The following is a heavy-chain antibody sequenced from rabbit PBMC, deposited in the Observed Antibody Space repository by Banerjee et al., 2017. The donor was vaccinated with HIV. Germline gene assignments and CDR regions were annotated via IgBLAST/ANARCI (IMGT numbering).Heavy chain of an antibody. CDR1: GLDFSSYS. Sequence: QEQLVESGGGLVQPGGSLKLSCKASGLDFSSYSMQWVRQAPGKGLEWIGYIDPVFGSTYYASWVNGRFTISSHNAQNTVFLEMTSLTAADTATYFCARVGYTYGDGGDGYSKWGLWGQGTLVTVS. CDR3: ARVGYTYGDGGDGYSKWGL. J-gene: IGHJ4*01. V-gene: IGHV1S47*01. CDR2: IDPVFGST. D-gene: IGHD6-1*01.